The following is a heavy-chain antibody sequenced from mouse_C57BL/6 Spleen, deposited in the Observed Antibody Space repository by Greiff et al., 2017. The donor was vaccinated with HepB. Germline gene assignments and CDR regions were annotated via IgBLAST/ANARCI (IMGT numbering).Heavy chain of an antibody. CDR2: ISDGGSYT. J-gene: IGHJ3*01. CDR1: GFTFSSYA. V-gene: IGHV5-4*01. CDR3: ERETTVHRAWFAY. Sequence: EVKLLESGGGLVKPGGSLKLSCAASGFTFSSYAMSWVRQTPEKRLEWVATISDGGSYTYYPDNVKGRFTISRDNAKNNLYLQMSHLKSEDTAMYYCERETTVHRAWFAYWGQGTLVTVSA. D-gene: IGHD1-1*01.